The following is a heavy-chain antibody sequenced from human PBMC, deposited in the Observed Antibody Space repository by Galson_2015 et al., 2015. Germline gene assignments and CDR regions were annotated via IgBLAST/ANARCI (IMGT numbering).Heavy chain of an antibody. Sequence: SLRLSCAASGFTFSDYYMSWIRQAPGKGLEWVSYISSSGSTIYYADSVKGRFTISRDNAKNSLYLQMNSLRAEDTAVYYCASGSKGPYSSGYYGGNDYWGQGTLVTVSS. CDR2: ISSSGSTI. D-gene: IGHD3-22*01. J-gene: IGHJ4*02. V-gene: IGHV3-11*01. CDR3: ASGSKGPYSSGYYGGNDY. CDR1: GFTFSDYY.